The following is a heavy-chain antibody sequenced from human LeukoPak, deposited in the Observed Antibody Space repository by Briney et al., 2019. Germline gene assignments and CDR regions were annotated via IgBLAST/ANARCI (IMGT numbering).Heavy chain of an antibody. V-gene: IGHV4-38-2*02. CDR1: GYSISSGYY. CDR3: ARVPAIEWEPGIYYFDY. CDR2: IYHSGST. D-gene: IGHD1-26*01. J-gene: IGHJ4*02. Sequence: RPSETLSLTCTVSGYSISSGYYWGWIRQPPRKRLEWIGSIYHSGSTYYNPPLKSRVTISVDTSKNQFSLKLSSVTAADTAVYYCARVPAIEWEPGIYYFDYWGQGTLVTVSS.